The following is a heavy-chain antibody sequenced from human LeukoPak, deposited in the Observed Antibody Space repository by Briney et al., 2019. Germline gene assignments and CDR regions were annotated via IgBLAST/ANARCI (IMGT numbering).Heavy chain of an antibody. Sequence: GGSLRLSCAASGFTFSSYSMNWVRRAPGKGLEWVSSISSSSSYIYYADSVKGRFTISRDNAKNSLYLQMNSLRAEDTAVYYCARDQGQLRYFDWLGDYWGQGTLVTVSS. CDR3: ARDQGQLRYFDWLGDY. CDR2: ISSSSSYI. CDR1: GFTFSSYS. J-gene: IGHJ4*02. V-gene: IGHV3-21*01. D-gene: IGHD3-9*01.